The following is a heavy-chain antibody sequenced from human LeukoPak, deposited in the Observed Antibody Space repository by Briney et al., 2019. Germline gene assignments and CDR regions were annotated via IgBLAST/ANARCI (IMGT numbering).Heavy chain of an antibody. CDR2: IYYSGST. V-gene: IGHV4-39*07. D-gene: IGHD1-14*01. CDR1: GGSISSSSYY. Sequence: SETLSLTCTVSGGSISSSSYYWGWIRQPPGKGLEWIGSIYYSGSTNYNPSLKSRVTMSVDTSRNQFSLKLSSVTAADTAVYYCARDPEGAFDIWGQGTMVTVSS. CDR3: ARDPEGAFDI. J-gene: IGHJ3*02.